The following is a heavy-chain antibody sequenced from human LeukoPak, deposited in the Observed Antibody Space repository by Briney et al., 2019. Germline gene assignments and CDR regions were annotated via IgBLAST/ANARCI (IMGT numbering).Heavy chain of an antibody. CDR1: GFTFSSYG. CDR2: IRYDGSNK. CDR3: AKVLDCSSTSCYSLGPPGY. Sequence: PGGSLRLSCAASGFTFSSYGMHWVRQAPGKGLEWVAFIRYDGSNKYYADSVKGRFTISRDNSKNTLYLQMNSLRAEDTAVYYCAKVLDCSSTSCYSLGPPGYWGQGTPVTVSS. J-gene: IGHJ4*02. D-gene: IGHD2-2*01. V-gene: IGHV3-30*02.